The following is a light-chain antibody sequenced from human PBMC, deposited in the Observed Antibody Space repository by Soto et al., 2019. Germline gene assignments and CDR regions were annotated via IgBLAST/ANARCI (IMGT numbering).Light chain of an antibody. CDR3: SSYKSSSTLYV. CDR2: EVS. Sequence: QSVLTQPASVSGSPGQSITISCTGTSSDVGGYNYVCWYQQRPGKAPKLMIYEVSNRPSGVSHRFSGSKSGNTASLTISGLQAEDEADYYCSSYKSSSTLYVFGTGTKVTVL. CDR1: SSDVGGYNY. J-gene: IGLJ1*01. V-gene: IGLV2-14*01.